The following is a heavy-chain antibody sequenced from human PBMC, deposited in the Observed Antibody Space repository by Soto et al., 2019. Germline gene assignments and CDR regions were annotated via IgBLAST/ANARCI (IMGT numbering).Heavy chain of an antibody. D-gene: IGHD6-6*01. CDR2: IIPIFGTA. Sequence: QVQLVQSGAEVKKPGSSVKVSCKDSVGSFSSYAISWVRQAPGQGLEWMGGIIPIFGTANYAQKFQGRVTITADESTSTAYMELSSLRSEDTAVYYCARGSWQLVAYYYGMDVWGQGTTVTVSS. V-gene: IGHV1-69*12. CDR1: VGSFSSYA. J-gene: IGHJ6*02. CDR3: ARGSWQLVAYYYGMDV.